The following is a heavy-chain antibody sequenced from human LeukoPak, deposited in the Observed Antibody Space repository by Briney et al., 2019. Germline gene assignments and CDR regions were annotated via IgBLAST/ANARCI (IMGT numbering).Heavy chain of an antibody. Sequence: SETLSLTCTVSGGSISSSSYYWGWIRQPPGKGLEWIGSIYYSGSTYYNPSLKSRVTISVDTSKNQFSLKLSSVTAADTAVYYCARERSVGARGDAFDIWGQGTMVTVSS. CDR1: GGSISSSSYY. CDR3: ARERSVGARGDAFDI. D-gene: IGHD1-26*01. V-gene: IGHV4-39*07. J-gene: IGHJ3*02. CDR2: IYYSGST.